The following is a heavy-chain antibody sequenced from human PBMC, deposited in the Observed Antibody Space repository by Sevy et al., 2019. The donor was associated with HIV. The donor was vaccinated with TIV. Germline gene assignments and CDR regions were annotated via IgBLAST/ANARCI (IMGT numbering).Heavy chain of an antibody. D-gene: IGHD6-13*01. V-gene: IGHV3-7*03. Sequence: GGSLRLSCAASGFTFSSYWMSWVRQAPGKGLEWVANIKQDGSGKYYVDSVKGRFTISRDNAKNPLYLQMNSLRAEDTAVYYCARGLAAAVDDYYYYMDVWGKGTTVTVSS. J-gene: IGHJ6*03. CDR2: IKQDGSGK. CDR3: ARGLAAAVDDYYYYMDV. CDR1: GFTFSSYW.